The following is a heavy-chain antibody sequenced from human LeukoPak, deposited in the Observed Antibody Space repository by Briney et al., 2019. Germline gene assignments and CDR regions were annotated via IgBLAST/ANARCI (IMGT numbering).Heavy chain of an antibody. CDR3: VKDRSSTWSFDY. CDR1: VFTFSNYG. Sequence: GRSLRLSCAASVFTFSNYGMHWLRQAPGKGLEWVAVISFDGTNKYYVDSVKGRFTISRDNSNNTLYLQMNSLRAEDTAVYYCVKDRSSTWSFDYWGQGTLVIASS. J-gene: IGHJ4*02. D-gene: IGHD6-13*01. V-gene: IGHV3-30*18. CDR2: ISFDGTNK.